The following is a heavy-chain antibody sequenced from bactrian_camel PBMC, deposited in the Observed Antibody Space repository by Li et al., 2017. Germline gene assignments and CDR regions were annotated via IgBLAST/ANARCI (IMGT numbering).Heavy chain of an antibody. D-gene: IGHD3*01. CDR2: IDADGET. V-gene: IGHV3S55*01. J-gene: IGHJ4*01. Sequence: HVQLVESGGGSAQAGGSLRLTCVLTESHNVDYCMGWYRTTTAKEREEVAVIDADGETTYADSVKGRFALSQHNSKRTVFLQMNDLIPEDTAKYYCAVDTRYDRCTSVYRSDYYDVWGRGTQVTVS. CDR3: AVDTRYDRCTSVYRSDYYDV. CDR1: ESHNVDYC.